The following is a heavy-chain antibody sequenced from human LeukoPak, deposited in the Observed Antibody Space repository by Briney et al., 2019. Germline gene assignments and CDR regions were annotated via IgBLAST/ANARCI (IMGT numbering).Heavy chain of an antibody. CDR2: INHWGST. CDR3: ARFYDSSGRWGIDL. Sequence: SEILPHLRALYGVSLCVYYGSCLRQPPGKGVVWIGEINHWGSTNYNPSLKSRVPISVDTHKKQFSLKLRSVTAAHTSVYYCARFYDSSGRWGIDLWARDTLVSVSS. CDR1: GVSLCVYY. D-gene: IGHD3-22*01. V-gene: IGHV4-34*01. J-gene: IGHJ2*01.